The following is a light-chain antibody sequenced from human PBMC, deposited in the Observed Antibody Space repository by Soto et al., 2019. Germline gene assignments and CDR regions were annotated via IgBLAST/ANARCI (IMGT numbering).Light chain of an antibody. CDR3: QSYDRSSVV. J-gene: IGLJ2*01. CDR2: DDD. V-gene: IGLV6-57*02. CDR1: SGNIASNY. Sequence: NFMLTQPHSVSESPGKTVTISCTGSSGNIASNYVQWYQQRPGSAPTTVIYDDDQRPSGVPDRFSGSIDSSSNSASLTISGLRTEDEAAYYCQSYDRSSVVFGGGTKLTVL.